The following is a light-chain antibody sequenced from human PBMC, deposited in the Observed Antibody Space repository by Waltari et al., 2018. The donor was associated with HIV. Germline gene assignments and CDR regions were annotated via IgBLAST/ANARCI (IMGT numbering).Light chain of an antibody. Sequence: DILLTQSPSFLSASVGDRFTIPCRANPGMRNYVAWYQQRPGRAPKLLIFSASILQEGVPSRFSASGSGTQFTLTINTLQPEDFATYYCQQQNTYPLTFGPGT. CDR2: SAS. V-gene: IGKV1-9*01. J-gene: IGKJ3*01. CDR3: QQQNTYPLT. CDR1: PGMRNY.